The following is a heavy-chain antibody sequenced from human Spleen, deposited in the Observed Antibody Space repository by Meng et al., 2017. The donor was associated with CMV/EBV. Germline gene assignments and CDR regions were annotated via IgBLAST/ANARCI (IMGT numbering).Heavy chain of an antibody. Sequence: SVKVSCKTSGGTLGSYTISWVQQAPGQVLEWMGTIIPMLGLPNYAHKFQGRVTITADKCTSTVYMELSSLRSEDTAVYYCAREFADKVVTLRYFDYWGQGTLVTVSS. CDR2: IIPMLGLP. D-gene: IGHD4-23*01. V-gene: IGHV1-69*04. J-gene: IGHJ4*02. CDR1: GGTLGSYT. CDR3: AREFADKVVTLRYFDY.